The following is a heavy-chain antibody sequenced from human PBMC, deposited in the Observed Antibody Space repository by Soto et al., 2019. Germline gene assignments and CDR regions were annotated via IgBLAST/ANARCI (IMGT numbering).Heavy chain of an antibody. CDR3: ARGRSSSSDY. Sequence: QVQLQQWGAGLLKPSETLSLTCAVYGGSFSGYYWSWIRQPPGKGLEWIGEINHSGSTNYNPSLKSRVTKSVDTSKNQFSLKLSSVTAADTAVYYCARGRSSSSDYWGQGTLVTVSS. D-gene: IGHD6-13*01. CDR1: GGSFSGYY. CDR2: INHSGST. J-gene: IGHJ4*02. V-gene: IGHV4-34*01.